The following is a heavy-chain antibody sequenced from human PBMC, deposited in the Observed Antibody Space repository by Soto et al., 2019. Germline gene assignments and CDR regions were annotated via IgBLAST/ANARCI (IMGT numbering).Heavy chain of an antibody. V-gene: IGHV4-59*01. CDR3: SRVGGYYGDYPNFDY. CDR2: IYYSGST. CDR1: GSSISPFY. Sequence: SETLSLTCIVSGSSISPFYWSWIRQPPGKGLEWIGNIYYSGSTNYNPSLKSRVTISVDTSKRQFSLNLYSMTAADTAVYYCSRVGGYYGDYPNFDYWGQGTRVTVSS. J-gene: IGHJ4*02. D-gene: IGHD4-17*01.